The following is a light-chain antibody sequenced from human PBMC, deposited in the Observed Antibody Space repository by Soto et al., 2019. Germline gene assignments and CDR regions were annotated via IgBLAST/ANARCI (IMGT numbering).Light chain of an antibody. J-gene: IGLJ2*01. CDR3: SSYTTSTTVL. CDR2: DVS. Sequence: QSALTQPASVSGSPGQSITISCTGTSSDIGGYNYVSWYQQHPGKAPKLMIYDVSNRLSGVSNRFSGSKSGNTASLTISGLQAEDEADYYCSSYTTSTTVLFGGGTKVTVL. CDR1: SSDIGGYNY. V-gene: IGLV2-14*01.